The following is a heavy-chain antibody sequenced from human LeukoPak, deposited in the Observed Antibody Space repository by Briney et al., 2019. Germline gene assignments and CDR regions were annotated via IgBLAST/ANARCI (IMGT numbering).Heavy chain of an antibody. CDR3: VRGWFDF. CDR2: ISSGSGCI. J-gene: IGHJ5*01. V-gene: IGHV3-21*01. Sequence: GGSLRLSCAASGFTFSSYTMNWVRLAPGKELEWVSSISSGSGCIQYADSVKGRFTISRDNAENSVFLQMRSLRVDDTALYYCVRGWFDFWGQGTPVTVSS. CDR1: GFTFSSYT.